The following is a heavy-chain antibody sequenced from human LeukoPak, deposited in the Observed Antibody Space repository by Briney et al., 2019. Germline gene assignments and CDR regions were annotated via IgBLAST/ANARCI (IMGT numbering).Heavy chain of an antibody. CDR1: GGSISSSSYY. J-gene: IGHJ4*02. D-gene: IGHD3-10*01. Sequence: PSETPSLTCTVSGGSISSSSYYWGWIRQPPGKGLEWIGSIYYSGSTYYNPSPKSRVTISVDTSKNQFSLKLSSVTAADTAVYYCARQSRGVIYWGQGTLVTVSS. CDR2: IYYSGST. CDR3: ARQSRGVIY. V-gene: IGHV4-39*01.